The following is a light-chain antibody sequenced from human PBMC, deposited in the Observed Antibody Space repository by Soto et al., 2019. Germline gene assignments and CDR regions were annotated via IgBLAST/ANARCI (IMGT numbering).Light chain of an antibody. CDR2: DAS. CDR3: QQRTNWPLT. V-gene: IGKV3-11*01. CDR1: LSVTTF. Sequence: EVVLTQSPVTLSLSPGERATLSCRASLSVTTFLAWYQQKPGQAPRLLIYDASKRATGIPARFSGSGSGTDFTLTISSLEPEDFAVYYCQQRTNWPLTFGGGTKVEIK. J-gene: IGKJ4*01.